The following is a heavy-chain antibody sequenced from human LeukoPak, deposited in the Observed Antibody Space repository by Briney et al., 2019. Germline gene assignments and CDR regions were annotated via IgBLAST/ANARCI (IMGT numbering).Heavy chain of an antibody. D-gene: IGHD2-2*01. CDR2: IYYSGST. CDR3: ATLAHAPVVPAAPSFDY. CDR1: GGSISSSSYY. V-gene: IGHV4-39*01. J-gene: IGHJ4*02. Sequence: SETLSLTCTVSGGSISSSSYYWGWIRQPPGKGLEWIGSIYYSGSTYYNPSLKSRVTISVDTSKNQFSLKLSSVTAADTAVYYCATLAHAPVVPAAPSFDYWGQGTLVTVSS.